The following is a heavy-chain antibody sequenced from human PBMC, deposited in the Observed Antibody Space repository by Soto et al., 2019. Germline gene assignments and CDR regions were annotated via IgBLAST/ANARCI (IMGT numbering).Heavy chain of an antibody. V-gene: IGHV3-30-3*01. J-gene: IGHJ4*02. CDR2: ISYDGSNK. CDR1: GFTFSSYA. D-gene: IGHD5-18*01. Sequence: QVQLVESGGGVVQPGRSLRLSCAASGFTFSSYAMHWVRQAPGKGLEWVAVISYDGSNKYYADSVKGRFTISRDNSKNTLYLQMNSLRAEDTAVYYCAREGGEDTAMVTRQKYFDYWGQGTLVTVSS. CDR3: AREGGEDTAMVTRQKYFDY.